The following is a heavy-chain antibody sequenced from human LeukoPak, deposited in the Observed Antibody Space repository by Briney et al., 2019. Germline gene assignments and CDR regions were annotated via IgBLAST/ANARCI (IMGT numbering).Heavy chain of an antibody. CDR3: ARHGSGRYYPAEGRVDY. J-gene: IGHJ4*02. CDR1: GYGFTSYY. CDR2: INPSVGGA. D-gene: IGHD3-10*01. V-gene: IGHV1-46*03. Sequence: ASVKVSCKAFGYGFTSYYIHWVRQAPGQGLEWMGIINPSVGGATYARKFQGRVTMTRDTSTSTVYMELSSLRSEDTAVYYCARHGSGRYYPAEGRVDYWGQGTLVTVSS.